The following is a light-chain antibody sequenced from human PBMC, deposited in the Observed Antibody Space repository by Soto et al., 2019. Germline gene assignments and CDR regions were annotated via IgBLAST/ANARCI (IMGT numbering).Light chain of an antibody. Sequence: QSALTQPPSASGSPGQSVTISCTGSSSDVGGYNYVSWYQQHPGKAPKLMIYVVSKRPSGVPDRLSGSKSGNTASLTVSGLQAEDEADYYCSSYGGSNTVVFGGGTKVTVL. CDR1: SSDVGGYNY. J-gene: IGLJ2*01. V-gene: IGLV2-8*01. CDR3: SSYGGSNTVV. CDR2: VVS.